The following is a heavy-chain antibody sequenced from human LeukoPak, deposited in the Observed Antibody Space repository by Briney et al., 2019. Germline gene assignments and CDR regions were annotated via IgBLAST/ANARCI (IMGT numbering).Heavy chain of an antibody. Sequence: ASVTVSCKASGYTFTSYGISWVRQAPGQGLEWMGWISAYNGNTNYAQKLQGRVTMTTDTSTSTAYMELRSLRSDDTAVYYCARDQGIVGATNDFDYWGQGTLVTVSS. V-gene: IGHV1-18*01. J-gene: IGHJ4*02. D-gene: IGHD1-26*01. CDR2: ISAYNGNT. CDR1: GYTFTSYG. CDR3: ARDQGIVGATNDFDY.